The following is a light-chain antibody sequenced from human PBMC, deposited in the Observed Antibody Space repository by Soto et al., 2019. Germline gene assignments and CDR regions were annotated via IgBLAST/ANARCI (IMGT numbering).Light chain of an antibody. CDR2: DAS. Sequence: DIQMTQSPSTLSASVGDRVTITCRASQNLTSRLAWYLQKPGKAPKVLIFDASSLQSGVPSRFSGSGSGTEFTLTISSLQPDDFATYYCQQYNSYSLTFGGGTKVDIK. CDR1: QNLTSR. CDR3: QQYNSYSLT. V-gene: IGKV1-5*01. J-gene: IGKJ4*01.